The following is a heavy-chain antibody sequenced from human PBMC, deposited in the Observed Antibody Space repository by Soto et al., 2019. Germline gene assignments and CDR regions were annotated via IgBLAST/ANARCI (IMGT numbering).Heavy chain of an antibody. V-gene: IGHV4-39*01. D-gene: IGHD2-15*01. Sequence: QLQLQESGPGLVKPSETLSLTCTVSGGSISSSSYYWGWIRQPPGKGLEWIGSISYSGSTYYNPSLKSRVTTSVDTSKNQFSLKLSSVTAADTAVYYCARNPRILDYWGQGTLVTVSS. J-gene: IGHJ4*02. CDR2: ISYSGST. CDR1: GGSISSSSYY. CDR3: ARNPRILDY.